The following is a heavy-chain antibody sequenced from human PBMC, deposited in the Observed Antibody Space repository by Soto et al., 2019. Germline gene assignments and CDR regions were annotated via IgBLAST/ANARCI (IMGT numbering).Heavy chain of an antibody. CDR1: GGSISSGGYY. D-gene: IGHD3-22*01. Sequence: PSETLSLTCTVSGGSISSGGYYWSWIRQHPGKGLEWIGYIYYSGSTYYNPSLKSRVTISVDTSKNQFSLKLSSVTAADTAVYYCARDAYYYDSSGSRGFDYWGQGTLVTVSS. J-gene: IGHJ4*02. V-gene: IGHV4-31*03. CDR3: ARDAYYYDSSGSRGFDY. CDR2: IYYSGST.